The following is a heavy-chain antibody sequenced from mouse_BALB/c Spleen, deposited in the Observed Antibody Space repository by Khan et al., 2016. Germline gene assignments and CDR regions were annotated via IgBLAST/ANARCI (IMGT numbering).Heavy chain of an antibody. J-gene: IGHJ3*01. D-gene: IGHD1-1*01. CDR3: ARRRDYGSSPAWFAY. V-gene: IGHV1-9*01. Sequence: QVRLQQSGAELMKPGASVKISCKATGYTFRSYWIEWVKQRPGHGLEWIGEILPGGGTTNYNEKFQGKAIFTADSSSNTAYMQFSSLTSEDSAVYYCARRRDYGSSPAWFAYWGQGTQVTVSA. CDR2: ILPGGGTT. CDR1: GYTFRSYW.